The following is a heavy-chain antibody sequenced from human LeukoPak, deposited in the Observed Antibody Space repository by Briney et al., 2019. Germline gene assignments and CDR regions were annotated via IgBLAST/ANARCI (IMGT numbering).Heavy chain of an antibody. J-gene: IGHJ4*02. D-gene: IGHD3-22*01. CDR1: GFTFSCYA. CDR3: AKDRPNYYGTNGHYYRRDGDC. V-gene: IGHV3-23*01. Sequence: PGGSLRLSCVASGFTFSCYAMSWVRQAAGKGLEWVSSTSSSGETTYYADSVKGRFTISRDNSRNTLYLQMNSLRAEDTAVYYCAKDRPNYYGTNGHYYRRDGDCWGQGTLVTVSS. CDR2: TSSSGETT.